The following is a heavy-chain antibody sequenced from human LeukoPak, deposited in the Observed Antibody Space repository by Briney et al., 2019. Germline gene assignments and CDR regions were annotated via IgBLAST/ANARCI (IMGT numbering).Heavy chain of an antibody. V-gene: IGHV4-30-4*01. CDR2: IYYSGST. Sequence: SETLSLTCTVSGGSISSGDYYWSWIRQPPGKGLEWIGYIYYSGSTYYNPSLKSRVTISVDTSKNQFSLKLSSVTAADTAVYYCARESEAAAAWFDPWGQGTLVTVSS. D-gene: IGHD6-13*01. J-gene: IGHJ5*02. CDR3: ARESEAAAAWFDP. CDR1: GGSISSGDYY.